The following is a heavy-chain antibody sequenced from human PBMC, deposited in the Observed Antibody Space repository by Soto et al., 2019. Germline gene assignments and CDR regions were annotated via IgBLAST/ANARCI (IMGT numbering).Heavy chain of an antibody. CDR3: VRDVTMFSLNYWFDP. V-gene: IGHV3-11*01. D-gene: IGHD3-10*02. J-gene: IGHJ5*02. Sequence: QAQLVESGGGLVKPGGSLRLSCAASGFTFSDYYMSWIRQAPGKGLEWVSYITNNGSPIYYAASVKGRFTISRDNAKKALYLQMDSLRAEDTAVYYCVRDVTMFSLNYWFDPWGQGTLVTV. CDR1: GFTFSDYY. CDR2: ITNNGSPI.